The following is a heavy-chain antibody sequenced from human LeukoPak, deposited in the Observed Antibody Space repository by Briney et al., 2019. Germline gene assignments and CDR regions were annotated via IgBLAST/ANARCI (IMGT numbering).Heavy chain of an antibody. Sequence: SLTLSCAASGLTFDDYAMHCVRHAPGEGLEWVSAIRWNSGNIVYADSVEGRFTISRDNAKNSLYLQMNSLRSDDTALYYCEKELGYSGWFDYWGQGTLVTVSS. CDR1: GLTFDDYA. V-gene: IGHV3-9*01. J-gene: IGHJ4*02. CDR3: EKELGYSGWFDY. D-gene: IGHD6-19*01. CDR2: IRWNSGNI.